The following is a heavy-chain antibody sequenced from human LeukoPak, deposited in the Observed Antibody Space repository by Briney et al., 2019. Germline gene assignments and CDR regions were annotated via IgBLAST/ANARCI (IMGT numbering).Heavy chain of an antibody. CDR1: GGSISSGSYY. J-gene: IGHJ6*03. D-gene: IGHD6-19*01. CDR3: GRVGQQWLGNYYYMDV. Sequence: SETLSLTCTVSGGSISSGSYYWSWIRQPAGKGLEWIGRIYTSGSTNYNPSLKSRVTISVDTSKNQFSLKLSSVTAADTAVYYCGRVGQQWLGNYYYMDVWGKGTTVTVSS. V-gene: IGHV4-61*02. CDR2: IYTSGST.